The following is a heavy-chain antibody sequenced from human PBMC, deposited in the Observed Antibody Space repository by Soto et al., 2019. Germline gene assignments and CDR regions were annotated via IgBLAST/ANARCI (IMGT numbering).Heavy chain of an antibody. V-gene: IGHV4-31*03. CDR2: IYYSGST. Sequence: PSETLSLTCTVSGGSISSGGYYWSWIRQHPGKGLEWIGYIYYSGSTYYNPSLKSRVTISVDTSKNQFSLKLSSVTAADTAVYYCARDFNWYFSRWFDPWGQGTLVTVSS. D-gene: IGHD1-7*01. J-gene: IGHJ5*02. CDR1: GGSISSGGYY. CDR3: ARDFNWYFSRWFDP.